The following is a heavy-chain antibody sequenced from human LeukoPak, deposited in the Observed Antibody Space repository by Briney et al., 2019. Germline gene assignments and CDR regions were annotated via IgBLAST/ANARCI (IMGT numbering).Heavy chain of an antibody. Sequence: ASVKVSCKASGYTFTSYGISWVRQAPGQGLEWMGWISAYNGNTNYAQKLQGGVTMTTDTSTSTAYMELRSLRSDDTAVYYCAREYYYDSSGYYPRYYFDYWGQGTLVTVSS. J-gene: IGHJ4*02. D-gene: IGHD3-22*01. CDR1: GYTFTSYG. V-gene: IGHV1-18*01. CDR2: ISAYNGNT. CDR3: AREYYYDSSGYYPRYYFDY.